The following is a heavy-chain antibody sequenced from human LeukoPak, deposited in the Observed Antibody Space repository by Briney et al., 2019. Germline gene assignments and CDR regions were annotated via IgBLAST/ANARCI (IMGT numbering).Heavy chain of an antibody. CDR3: ASNGCSTVVTPVCSWFDR. J-gene: IGHJ5*02. CDR1: GYTFTSYG. CDR2: IIPIFGTA. D-gene: IGHD4-23*01. V-gene: IGHV1-69*13. Sequence: SVKVSCKASGYTFTSYGISWVRQAPGQGLEWMGGIIPIFGTANYAQKFEGRVTIIADESTSTAYLDLSSRISEDNAVYYCASNGCSTVVTPVCSWFDRWGQGTLVTVSS.